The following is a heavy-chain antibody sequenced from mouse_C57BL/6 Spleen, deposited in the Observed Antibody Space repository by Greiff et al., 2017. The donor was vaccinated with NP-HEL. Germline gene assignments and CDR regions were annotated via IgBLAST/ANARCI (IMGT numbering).Heavy chain of an antibody. CDR3: ARGGDWGSLDY. Sequence: VQLQQSGAELVKPGASVKISCKASGYAFSSYWMNWVKQRPGKGLEWIGQIYPGDGDTNYNGKFKGKATLTADKSSSTAYMQLSSLTSEDSAVYFCARGGDWGSLDYWGQGTTLTVSS. CDR2: IYPGDGDT. V-gene: IGHV1-80*01. CDR1: GYAFSSYW. D-gene: IGHD4-1*01. J-gene: IGHJ2*01.